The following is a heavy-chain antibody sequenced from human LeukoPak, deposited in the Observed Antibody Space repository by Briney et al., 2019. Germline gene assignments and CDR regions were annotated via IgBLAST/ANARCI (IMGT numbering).Heavy chain of an antibody. CDR2: TYYSGGT. CDR3: ARGAWWYYDSRDGPRGGLDV. CDR1: GGSISRYY. V-gene: IGHV4-59*01. Sequence: SETLSLTCSVSGGSISRYYWSWIRQPPGKGLEWIGYTYYSGGTKYNPSLQSRVTISVDTSENQFSLRLRSVTAADTAVYYCARGAWWYYDSRDGPRGGLDVWGQGTTVTVSS. J-gene: IGHJ6*02. D-gene: IGHD3-22*01.